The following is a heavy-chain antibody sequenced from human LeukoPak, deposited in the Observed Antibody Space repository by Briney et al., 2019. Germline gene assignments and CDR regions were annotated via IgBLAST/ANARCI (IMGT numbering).Heavy chain of an antibody. D-gene: IGHD2-8*02. CDR2: ISYDGSNK. CDR1: GFIFSDYG. CDR3: VAVVYEDYFDY. V-gene: IGHV3-30*03. J-gene: IGHJ4*02. Sequence: PGGYLRLSCAASGFIFSDYGMHWVRQAPGKGLEWVAVISYDGSNKYYADSVKGRFTISRDNSQNTLYLQMNSLRAEDTAVYYCVAVVYEDYFDYWGQGTLVTVSS.